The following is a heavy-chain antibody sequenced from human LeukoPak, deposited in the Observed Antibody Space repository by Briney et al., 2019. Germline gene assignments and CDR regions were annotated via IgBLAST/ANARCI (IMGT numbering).Heavy chain of an antibody. V-gene: IGHV4-34*01. Sequence: SETLSLTCAVYGGSFSNCYWSWIRQPPGKGLEWLAEINDSGRANYNPSLMSRVTVSVDTSKNQFSLRLTSVTATDTAVYYCARRWNYGRNYYIDVWGKGATVSVSS. J-gene: IGHJ6*03. CDR3: ARRWNYGRNYYIDV. D-gene: IGHD1-7*01. CDR1: GGSFSNCY. CDR2: INDSGRA.